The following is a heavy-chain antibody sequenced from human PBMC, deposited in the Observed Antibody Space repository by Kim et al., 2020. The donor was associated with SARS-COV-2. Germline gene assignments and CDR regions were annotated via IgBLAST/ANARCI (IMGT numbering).Heavy chain of an antibody. CDR3: ARWLGATSYYYYYGMDV. CDR2: IYYSGST. Sequence: SETLSLTCTVSGGSISSSSYYWGWIRQPPGKGLEWIGSIYYSGSTYYNPSLKSRVTISVDTSKNQFSLKLSSVTAADTAVYYCARWLGATSYYYYYGMDVWGQGTTVTVSS. D-gene: IGHD1-26*01. J-gene: IGHJ6*02. V-gene: IGHV4-39*01. CDR1: GGSISSSSYY.